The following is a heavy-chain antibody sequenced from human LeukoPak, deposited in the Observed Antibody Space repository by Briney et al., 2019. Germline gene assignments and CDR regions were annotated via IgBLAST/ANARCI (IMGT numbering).Heavy chain of an antibody. D-gene: IGHD3-22*01. V-gene: IGHV4-38-2*02. CDR2: IYHSGST. J-gene: IGHJ4*02. Sequence: SETLSLTCTVSDYSISSGYYWGWIRQPPGKGLEWIGRIYHSGSTYYNPSLKSLVTISVDTSKNQFSLKLSSVTAADTAVYHCARDARPYYYDSSGYYPFDYWGQGTLVTVSS. CDR1: DYSISSGYY. CDR3: ARDARPYYYDSSGYYPFDY.